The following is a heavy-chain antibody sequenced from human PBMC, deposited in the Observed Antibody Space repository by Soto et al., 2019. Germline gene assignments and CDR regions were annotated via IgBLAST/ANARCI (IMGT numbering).Heavy chain of an antibody. CDR3: TRQRVSGFNFADY. CDR2: LYYSGGT. Sequence: SETLSLTCTVSGASISSSVYYWGWIRQPPGKGLEWIGTLYYSGGTYYNPSLKSRVTISVDTSEKQFSLKLTSVTAADTAVYYCTRQRVSGFNFADYWGQGTLVTVSS. V-gene: IGHV4-39*01. CDR1: GASISSSVYY. D-gene: IGHD3-9*01. J-gene: IGHJ4*02.